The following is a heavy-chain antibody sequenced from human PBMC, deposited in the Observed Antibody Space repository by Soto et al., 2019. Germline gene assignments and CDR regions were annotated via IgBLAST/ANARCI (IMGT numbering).Heavy chain of an antibody. Sequence: GGSLRLSCAASGFTLSSYAMNWVRQAPGKGLEWVSYISSSSSNIQYAESVKGRFTISRDNSKNTLYLQMNSLRDEDTAVYYCARDESPLGLFWGQGTLVTVSS. CDR2: ISSSSSNI. CDR3: ARDESPLGLF. V-gene: IGHV3-48*02. J-gene: IGHJ4*02. CDR1: GFTLSSYA.